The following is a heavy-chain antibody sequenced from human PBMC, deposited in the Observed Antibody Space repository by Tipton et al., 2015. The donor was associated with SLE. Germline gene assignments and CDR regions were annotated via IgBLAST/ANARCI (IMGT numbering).Heavy chain of an antibody. CDR1: GFTFSTYG. Sequence: GSLRLSCAASGFTFSTYGMHWVRQAPGKGLEWVAFIRYDGSNKYYADSVKGRFTISRDNSKNTLYLQMNSLRAEDTAVYYCARDPGSIAALGLFNYWGQGTLVTVSS. V-gene: IGHV3-30*02. CDR2: IRYDGSNK. J-gene: IGHJ4*02. D-gene: IGHD6-6*01. CDR3: ARDPGSIAALGLFNY.